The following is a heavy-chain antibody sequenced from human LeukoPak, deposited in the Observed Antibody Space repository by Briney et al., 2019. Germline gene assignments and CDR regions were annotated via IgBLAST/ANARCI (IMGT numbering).Heavy chain of an antibody. D-gene: IGHD1-1*01. CDR3: ARSRGTARARYFDY. CDR2: INHSGST. J-gene: IGHJ4*02. V-gene: IGHV4-34*01. CDR1: GGSSSGYY. Sequence: PSETLSLTCAVYGGSSSGYYWSWIRQPPGKGLEWIGEINHSGSTNYNPSLKSRVTISVDTSKNQFSLKLSSVTAADTAVCYCARSRGTARARYFDYWGQGTLVTVSS.